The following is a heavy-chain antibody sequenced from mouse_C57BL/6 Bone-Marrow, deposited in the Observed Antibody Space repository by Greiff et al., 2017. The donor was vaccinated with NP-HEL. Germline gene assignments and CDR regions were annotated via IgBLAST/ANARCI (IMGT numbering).Heavy chain of an antibody. V-gene: IGHV3-3*01. Sequence: EVKLQESGPSLVRPSQTLSLTCTVTGFSINSDCYLLWLRQFPGNNLEYLWYTFYSGITYYNPSLESRTYITRDTSKNQFSLKLSSVTTEDTATYYCAREGGGRGYFDVWGTGTTVTVSS. J-gene: IGHJ1*03. CDR3: AREGGGRGYFDV. CDR2: TFYSGIT. D-gene: IGHD1-1*02. CDR1: GFSINSDCY.